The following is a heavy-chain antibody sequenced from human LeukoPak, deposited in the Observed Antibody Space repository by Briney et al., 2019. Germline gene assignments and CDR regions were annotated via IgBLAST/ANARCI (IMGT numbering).Heavy chain of an antibody. CDR2: ISAYNGNT. V-gene: IGHV1-18*01. J-gene: IGHJ4*02. Sequence: ASVKVSCKASGYTFTSYGISWVRQAPGQGLEWMGWISAYNGNTNYAQKLQGRVTMTTDTSTSTAYMELRSLRSDDTAVYYCARASMVRGVLHPAYFDYWGQGTLVTVSS. CDR3: ARASMVRGVLHPAYFDY. CDR1: GYTFTSYG. D-gene: IGHD3-10*01.